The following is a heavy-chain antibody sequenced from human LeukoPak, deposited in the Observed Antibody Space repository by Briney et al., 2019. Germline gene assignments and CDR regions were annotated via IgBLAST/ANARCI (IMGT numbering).Heavy chain of an antibody. D-gene: IGHD2-2*01. CDR3: ASGDQLLLYAAEYFQH. CDR1: GFTVSSNY. V-gene: IGHV3-66*01. CDR2: IYSGGNT. Sequence: GGSLRLSCAASGFTVSSNYMSWVRQAPGKGLEWVSVIYSGGNTYYADSVKGRFTISRDNSKNTLYLQMNSLRAEDTAVYYCASGDQLLLYAAEYFQHWGQGTLVTVSS. J-gene: IGHJ1*01.